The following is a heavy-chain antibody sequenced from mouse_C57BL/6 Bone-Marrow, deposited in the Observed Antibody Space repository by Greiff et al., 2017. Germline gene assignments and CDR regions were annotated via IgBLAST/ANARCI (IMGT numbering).Heavy chain of an antibody. CDR3: ARRDYGSSPYFDY. Sequence: QVQLQQPGAELVRPGSSVKLSCKASGYTFTSYWMDWVKQRPGQGLEWIGNIYPSDSETHYNQKFQDKATLTVDKSSSTAYWQLSSLTSEDSAVYYCARRDYGSSPYFDYWGQGTTLTVSS. J-gene: IGHJ2*01. CDR2: IYPSDSET. CDR1: GYTFTSYW. D-gene: IGHD1-1*01. V-gene: IGHV1-61*01.